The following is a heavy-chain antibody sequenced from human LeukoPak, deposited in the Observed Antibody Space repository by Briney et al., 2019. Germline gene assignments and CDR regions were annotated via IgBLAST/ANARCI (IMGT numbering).Heavy chain of an antibody. D-gene: IGHD5-24*01. CDR1: GGSISSYY. V-gene: IGHV4-59*12. CDR2: IFYSGIT. Sequence: SETLSLTCNVSGGSISSYYWSWIRQPPGKGLEWIGDIFYSGITNYNPSLKSRVTISVDTSKNQFSLKLSSVTAADTAVYYCAREMATISGVFDIWGQGEMVTVSS. CDR3: AREMATISGVFDI. J-gene: IGHJ3*02.